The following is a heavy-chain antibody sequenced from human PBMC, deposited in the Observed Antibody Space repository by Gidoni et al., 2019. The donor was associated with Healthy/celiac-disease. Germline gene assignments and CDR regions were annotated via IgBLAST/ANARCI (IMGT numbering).Heavy chain of an antibody. J-gene: IGHJ4*02. CDR3: AKDLARCLEYPFDY. V-gene: IGHV3-23*01. CDR1: GFTFCSYA. D-gene: IGHD3-3*01. CDR2: SSGSGGST. Sequence: EVQLLEAGGGLVQPGGSLRLSCAGSGFTFCSYAMSWVRQAQGKVLEWGSASSGSGGSTDYADSVKGRFTISRDNSKNTLYLKRNSLRDEDTAVYYCAKDLARCLEYPFDYWGQGTLVTVSS.